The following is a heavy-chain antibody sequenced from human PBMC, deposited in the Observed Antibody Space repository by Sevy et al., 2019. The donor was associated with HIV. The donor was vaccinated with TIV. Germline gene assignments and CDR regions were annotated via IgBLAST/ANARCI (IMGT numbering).Heavy chain of an antibody. D-gene: IGHD4-17*01. CDR1: GDSVSNNNAS. J-gene: IGHJ6*02. CDR3: AETPLTTRYHYAMAV. V-gene: IGHV6-1*01. CDR2: TYYRSKWYN. Sequence: SQTLSLTCAISGDSVSNNNASWNWIRQSPSRGLEWLGRTYYRSKWYNDYALSVKSRITINPDTSKNQFSLQLNSVTPEDTAVYYCAETPLTTRYHYAMAVWGQGTTVTVSS.